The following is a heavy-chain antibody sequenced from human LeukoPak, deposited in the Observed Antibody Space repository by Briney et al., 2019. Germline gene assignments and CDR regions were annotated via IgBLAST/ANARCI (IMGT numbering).Heavy chain of an antibody. CDR2: ISLDGATT. V-gene: IGHV3-23*01. D-gene: IGHD6-19*01. CDR3: ARNLERAGTRSPFDY. Sequence: GGSLRLSCAASGFTFSSYAMSWVRQAPGKGLEWVSGISLDGATTYYAGSVEGRFTISRDNSKNTLYLQMNSLRAEDTALYYCARNLERAGTRSPFDYWGQGTLVTVSS. J-gene: IGHJ4*02. CDR1: GFTFSSYA.